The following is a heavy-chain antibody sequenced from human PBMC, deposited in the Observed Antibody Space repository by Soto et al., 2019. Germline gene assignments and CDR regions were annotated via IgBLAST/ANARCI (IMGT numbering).Heavy chain of an antibody. J-gene: IGHJ4*02. CDR2: IIPIFGTA. V-gene: IGHV1-69*13. CDR3: ARARSPYYIAAAGRWACFDY. D-gene: IGHD6-13*01. Sequence: ASVKVSCKASGGTFSSYAISWVRQAPGQGLEWMGGIIPIFGTANYAQKFQGRVTITADESTSTAYMELSSLRSEDTAVYYCARARSPYYIAAAGRWACFDYWGQGTLVTVSS. CDR1: GGTFSSYA.